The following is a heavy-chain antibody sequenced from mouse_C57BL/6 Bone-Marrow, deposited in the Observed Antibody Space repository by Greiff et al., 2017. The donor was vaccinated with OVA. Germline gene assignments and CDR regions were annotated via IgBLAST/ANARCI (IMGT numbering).Heavy chain of an antibody. J-gene: IGHJ2*01. CDR2: ISNLAYSI. Sequence: EVKVEESGGGLVQPGGSLKLSCAASGFTFSDYGMAWVRQAPRKGPEWVAFISNLAYSIYYADTVTGRFTISRENAKNTLYLEMSSLRSEDTAMYYCARHGGFYFDYWGQGTTLTVSS. V-gene: IGHV5-15*04. CDR3: ARHGGFYFDY. CDR1: GFTFSDYG.